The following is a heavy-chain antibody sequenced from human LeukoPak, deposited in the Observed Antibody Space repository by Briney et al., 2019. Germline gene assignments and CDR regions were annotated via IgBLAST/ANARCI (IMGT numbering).Heavy chain of an antibody. V-gene: IGHV4-59*01. CDR1: GGSISSYY. Sequence: SETLSLTCTVSGGSISSYYWSWIRQPPGKGLEWIGYIYYSGSTSYNPSLQSRVSISVDRSKNQFSLKLSSVTAADTAVYYCARDGAATISGYAFDIWGQGTMVTVSS. CDR3: ARDGAATISGYAFDI. D-gene: IGHD5-24*01. J-gene: IGHJ3*02. CDR2: IYYSGST.